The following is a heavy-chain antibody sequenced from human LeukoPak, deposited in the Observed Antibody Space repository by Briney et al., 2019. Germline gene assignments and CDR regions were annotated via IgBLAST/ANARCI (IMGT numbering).Heavy chain of an antibody. Sequence: GESLKISCKGSGYSFTSYWIGWVRQMPGKVLEWMGIIYPGDSDTRYSPSFQGQVTISADKSISTAYLQWSSLKASDTAMYYCARLDDDYDSSGYYYYFDYWGQGTLVTVSS. V-gene: IGHV5-51*01. J-gene: IGHJ4*02. CDR3: ARLDDDYDSSGYYYYFDY. D-gene: IGHD3-22*01. CDR1: GYSFTSYW. CDR2: IYPGDSDT.